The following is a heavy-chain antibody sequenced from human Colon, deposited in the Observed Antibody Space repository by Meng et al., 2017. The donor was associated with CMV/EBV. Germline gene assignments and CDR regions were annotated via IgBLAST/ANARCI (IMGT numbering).Heavy chain of an antibody. CDR3: ARDPTYYYDSSGYPAGY. CDR2: ISSSSSYI. D-gene: IGHD3-22*01. V-gene: IGHV3-21*01. Sequence: GESLKISCAASGFTFSSYAMHWVRQAPGKGLEWVSSISSSSSYIYYADSVKGRFTISRDNAKNSLYLQMNSLRAEDTAVYYCARDPTYYYDSSGYPAGYWGQGTLVTVSS. J-gene: IGHJ4*02. CDR1: GFTFSSYA.